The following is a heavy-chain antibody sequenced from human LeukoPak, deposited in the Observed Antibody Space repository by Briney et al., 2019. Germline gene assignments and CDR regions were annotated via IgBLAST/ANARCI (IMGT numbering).Heavy chain of an antibody. CDR1: GFTFSSYA. D-gene: IGHD6-19*01. V-gene: IGHV3-30*02. J-gene: IGHJ4*02. CDR2: IRYDGSNK. CDR3: ASDSSGWSAFDY. Sequence: GGSLRLSCAASGFTFSSYAMHWVRQAPGKGLEWVAFIRYDGSNKYYADSVKGRFTISRDNSKNTLYLQMNSLRAEDTAVYYCASDSSGWSAFDYWGQGTLVTVSS.